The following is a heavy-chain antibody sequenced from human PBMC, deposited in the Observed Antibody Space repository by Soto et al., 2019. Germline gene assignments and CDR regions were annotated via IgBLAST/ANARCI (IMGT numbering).Heavy chain of an antibody. CDR3: ARDRLQLWFCVGAFDV. Sequence: VGSLRLSCAASGFTFSSYIIHWVRQAPGKGLEWVAAISSDGSNSGSLDSVRGRFSVSRDNSDNTLYLQMNSLSPEDSAVYFCARDRLQLWFCVGAFDVGGHGTRVPV. CDR1: GFTFSSYI. CDR2: ISSDGSNS. J-gene: IGHJ3*01. V-gene: IGHV3-30-3*01. D-gene: IGHD3-22*01.